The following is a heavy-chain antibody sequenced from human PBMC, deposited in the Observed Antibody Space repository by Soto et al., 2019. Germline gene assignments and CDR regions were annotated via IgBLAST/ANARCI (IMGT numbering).Heavy chain of an antibody. V-gene: IGHV4-34*01. CDR3: ARTDTGQIVTYCSGGSCYSGDPKTVTGDGDAFDI. CDR1: GGSFSGYY. Sequence: SETLSLTCAVYGGSFSGYYWSWIRQPPGKGLEWIGEINHSGSTNYNPSLKSRVTISVDTSKNQFSLKLSSVTAADTAVYYCARTDTGQIVTYCSGGSCYSGDPKTVTGDGDAFDIWGQGTMVTVSS. J-gene: IGHJ3*02. CDR2: INHSGST. D-gene: IGHD2-15*01.